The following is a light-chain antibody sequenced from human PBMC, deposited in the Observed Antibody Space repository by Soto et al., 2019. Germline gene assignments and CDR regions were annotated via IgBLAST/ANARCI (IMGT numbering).Light chain of an antibody. CDR1: QGISSA. Sequence: AVQLTQSPSSLSASVGDRVTITCRASQGISSALAWYQQKPGKAPKLLIYDASSLESGVPSRFSGSGSGTDFTLTISSLQPEDFATYYCQQFNSYSYTFGQGTKLEIK. V-gene: IGKV1-13*02. CDR2: DAS. CDR3: QQFNSYSYT. J-gene: IGKJ2*01.